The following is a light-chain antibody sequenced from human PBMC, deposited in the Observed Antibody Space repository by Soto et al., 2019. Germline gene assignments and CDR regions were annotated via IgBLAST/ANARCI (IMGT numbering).Light chain of an antibody. Sequence: EIVLTQSPAILSLSPGERATLSCRASQSIGNFLAWYQQKPGQAPRLLIYAASSRETGIPDTFSGSGSGTDFTLTISRLEPEDFAVYYCQQYDSSPYTFGQGTKLEIK. J-gene: IGKJ2*01. CDR1: QSIGNF. CDR3: QQYDSSPYT. V-gene: IGKV3-20*01. CDR2: AAS.